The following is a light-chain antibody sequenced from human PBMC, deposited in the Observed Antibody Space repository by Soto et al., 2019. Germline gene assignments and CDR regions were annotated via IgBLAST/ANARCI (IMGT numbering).Light chain of an antibody. CDR2: LGS. CDR3: MQAVYTRT. J-gene: IGKJ1*01. CDR1: QNLLHIDGYNY. V-gene: IGKV2-28*01. Sequence: EIVVPQSPLSLSVTPGEPASISCRSSQNLLHIDGYNYLDWYLQKPGQSPQLLIFLGSYRASGVPDRFSGSGSGTDFTLRISRVEAEDVGVYYCMQAVYTRTFGPGTKVEIK.